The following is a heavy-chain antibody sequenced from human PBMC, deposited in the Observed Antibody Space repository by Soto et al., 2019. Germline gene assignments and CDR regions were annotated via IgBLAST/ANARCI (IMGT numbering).Heavy chain of an antibody. D-gene: IGHD3-3*01. Sequence: TCTVSGGSISSYYWSWIRQPPGKGLEWIGYIYYSGSTNYNPSLKSRVTISVDTSKNQFSLKLSSVTAADTAVYYCARDRGTIFGVVSTRYYYGMDVWGQGTTVTVSS. CDR1: GGSISSYY. J-gene: IGHJ6*02. V-gene: IGHV4-59*01. CDR3: ARDRGTIFGVVSTRYYYGMDV. CDR2: IYYSGST.